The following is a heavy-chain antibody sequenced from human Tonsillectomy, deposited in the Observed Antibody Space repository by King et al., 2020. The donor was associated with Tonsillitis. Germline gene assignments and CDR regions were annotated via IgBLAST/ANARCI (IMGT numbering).Heavy chain of an antibody. D-gene: IGHD2-2*01. CDR2: IKEDGSEK. V-gene: IGHV3-7*03. Sequence: VQLVESGGGLVQPGGSLRLSCAASGFTFSSYWMSWVRQAPGKGLEWVANIKEDGSEKYYVDSVRGRFIISRDNTKNSVYLQMDSLRAEDSAIYYCARRLVVPAALYYYYVMDVWGQGTTVTVSS. J-gene: IGHJ6*02. CDR3: ARRLVVPAALYYYYVMDV. CDR1: GFTFSSYW.